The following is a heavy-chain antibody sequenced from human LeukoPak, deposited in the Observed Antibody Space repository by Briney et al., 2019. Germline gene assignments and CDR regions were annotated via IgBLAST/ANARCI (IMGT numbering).Heavy chain of an antibody. CDR1: GYTFTSYG. CDR2: ISAYNGNT. J-gene: IGHJ4*02. CDR3: ARDLRGGYCSSTSCYAEYYFDY. Sequence: ASVKVSCKASGYTFTSYGISWVRQAPGQGLEWMGWISAYNGNTNYAQKLQGRVTMTTDTSTSTAYMELRSLRSDDTAVYYCARDLRGGYCSSTSCYAEYYFDYWGQGTLVTVSS. V-gene: IGHV1-18*01. D-gene: IGHD2-2*01.